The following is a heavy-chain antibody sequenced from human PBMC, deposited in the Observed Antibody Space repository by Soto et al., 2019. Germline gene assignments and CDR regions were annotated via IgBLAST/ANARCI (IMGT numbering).Heavy chain of an antibody. D-gene: IGHD2-15*01. CDR3: ARARITFDF. Sequence: QLQLQESGPGLVKPSETLSLTCTVSGGSVSSSSYYWGWIRQPPGKGLEWIATIYYSGSTYYNPSLKSRVTISVDTSKNQFSLKLSSVTATDTAVYYCARARITFDFWGQGKMVAVSS. V-gene: IGHV4-39*01. J-gene: IGHJ3*01. CDR1: GGSVSSSSYY. CDR2: IYYSGST.